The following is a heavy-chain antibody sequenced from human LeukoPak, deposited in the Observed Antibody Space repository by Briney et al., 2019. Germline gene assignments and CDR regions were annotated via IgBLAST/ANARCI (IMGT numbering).Heavy chain of an antibody. J-gene: IGHJ6*03. V-gene: IGHV4-4*07. CDR3: ARGAPLCFYYYYMDV. D-gene: IGHD2-15*01. CDR1: GGSISSYY. CDR2: IYTSGST. Sequence: SETLSLTCTVSGGSISSYYWSWIRQPAGKGLEWIGHIYTSGSTNYNPSLKSRVTMSVDTSKNQFSLKLSSVTAADTAVYYCARGAPLCFYYYYMDVWGKGTTVTVSS.